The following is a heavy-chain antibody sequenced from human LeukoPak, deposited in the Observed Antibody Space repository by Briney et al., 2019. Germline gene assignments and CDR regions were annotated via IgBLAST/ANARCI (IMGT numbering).Heavy chain of an antibody. V-gene: IGHV3-21*01. D-gene: IGHD3-10*01. CDR3: ARVAYGSGSYYPDYYMDV. CDR1: GFTFSSYS. J-gene: IGHJ6*03. CDR2: ISSSSSYI. Sequence: GGSLRLSCAASGFTFSSYSMNWVRQAPGKGLEWVSSISSSSSYIYYADSVKGRLTISRDNAKNSLYLQMNSLRAEDTAVYYCARVAYGSGSYYPDYYMDVWGKGTTVTVSS.